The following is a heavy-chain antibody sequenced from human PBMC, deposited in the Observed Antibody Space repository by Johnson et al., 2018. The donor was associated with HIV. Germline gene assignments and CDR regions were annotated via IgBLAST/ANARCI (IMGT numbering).Heavy chain of an antibody. CDR1: GLTFSNYA. D-gene: IGHD2-21*01. CDR3: AKGGVLRWSPSGDAFDI. J-gene: IGHJ3*02. CDR2: ITGRSGGS. Sequence: VQLVESGGGLVQPGGSLRLSCAASGLTFSNYAMSWVRQAPGKGLEWVSSITGRSGGSYYADSVKGRFIISRDNSNNTLYLQMNSLTAEDTAIYYCAKGGVLRWSPSGDAFDIWGQGTTVIVAS. V-gene: IGHV3-23*04.